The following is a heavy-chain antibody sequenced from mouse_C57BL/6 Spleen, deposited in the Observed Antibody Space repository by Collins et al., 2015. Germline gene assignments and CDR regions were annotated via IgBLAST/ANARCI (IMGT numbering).Heavy chain of an antibody. D-gene: IGHD1-1*01. Sequence: KFKGKATLTVDKSSSTAYMELRSLTSEDSAVYYCAREDYYGSRRAWFAYWGQGTLVTVSA. V-gene: IGHV1-26*01. CDR3: AREDYYGSRRAWFAY. J-gene: IGHJ3*01.